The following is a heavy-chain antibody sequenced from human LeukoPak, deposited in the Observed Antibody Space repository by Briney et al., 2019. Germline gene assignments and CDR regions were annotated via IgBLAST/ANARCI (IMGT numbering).Heavy chain of an antibody. V-gene: IGHV1-8*03. CDR1: GYTFTSYD. D-gene: IGHD2-15*01. CDR3: ARSPTDSLSEDYHYMDV. Sequence: GASVTVSCKASGYTFTSYDINWVRQATGQGLEWMGWMNPNSGNTGYAQKFQGRVTITRNTSISTAYMELSSLRSEDTAVYYCARSPTDSLSEDYHYMDVWGKGTTVTVSS. CDR2: MNPNSGNT. J-gene: IGHJ6*03.